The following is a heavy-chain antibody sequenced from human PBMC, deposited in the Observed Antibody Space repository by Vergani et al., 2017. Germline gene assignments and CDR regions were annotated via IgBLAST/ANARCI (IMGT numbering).Heavy chain of an antibody. Sequence: QVQLVQSGAEVKKPGASVKVSCKASGYTFTGYYMHWVRQAPGQGLEWMGWINPNSGGTNYAQKFQGRVTITADKSTSTAYMELSSLRSEDTAVYYCARDGHCSSTSCRPDYWGQGTLVTVSS. CDR3: ARDGHCSSTSCRPDY. CDR1: GYTFTGYY. J-gene: IGHJ4*02. V-gene: IGHV1-2*02. D-gene: IGHD2-2*01. CDR2: INPNSGGT.